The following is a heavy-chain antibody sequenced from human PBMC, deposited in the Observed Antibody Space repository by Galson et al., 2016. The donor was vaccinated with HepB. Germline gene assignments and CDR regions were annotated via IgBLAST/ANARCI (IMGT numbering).Heavy chain of an antibody. V-gene: IGHV4-4*02. Sequence: SETLSLTCTVSGDSIVSLNWWSWVRQPSGKGLEWIGDIFHSGTSKFNPSLKSRVIMSVDTSKRQFRLNLMSVTAADTAVYYCARRVGDYAYFEEYHFDQWGQGALVTVSS. CDR2: IFHSGTS. D-gene: IGHD3-10*01. J-gene: IGHJ5*02. CDR1: GDSIVSLNW. CDR3: ARRVGDYAYFEEYHFDQ.